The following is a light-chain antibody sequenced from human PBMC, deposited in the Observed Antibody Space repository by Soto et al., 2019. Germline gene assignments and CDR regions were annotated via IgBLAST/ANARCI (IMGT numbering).Light chain of an antibody. V-gene: IGKV1-5*03. Sequence: DIQMTQSPSTLSPSVGDRVTLTCRASQSISSWLAWYQQKPGKATKLLIYKASSLESGVPSRFSGRGSGTDFTLTISRVEAEESAVYFCKQYGTSPRTFGQGTKVDIK. CDR2: KAS. J-gene: IGKJ1*01. CDR1: QSISSW. CDR3: KQYGTSPRT.